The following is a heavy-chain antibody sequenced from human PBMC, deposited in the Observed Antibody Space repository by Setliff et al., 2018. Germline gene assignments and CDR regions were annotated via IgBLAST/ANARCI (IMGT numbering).Heavy chain of an antibody. Sequence: PGGSLRLSCAASEFTFNKYWMTWVRQAPGKGLEWVANIDPDGIGKYYIDSVKGRFTISRDNAQNSLHLQMDSLRAEDTAVYYCAKDGGMGMVKAYYYGLDVWGQGTSVTISS. CDR3: AKDGGMGMVKAYYYGLDV. V-gene: IGHV3-7*01. CDR1: EFTFNKYW. D-gene: IGHD5-18*01. J-gene: IGHJ6*02. CDR2: IDPDGIGK.